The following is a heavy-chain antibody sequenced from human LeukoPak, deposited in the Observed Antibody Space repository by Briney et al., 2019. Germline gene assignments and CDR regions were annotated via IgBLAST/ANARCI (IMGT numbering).Heavy chain of an antibody. V-gene: IGHV3-53*01. Sequence: PGGSLRLSCAASGFTVSSNYMSWVRQAPGKGLEWVSVIYSGGSTYYADSVKGRFTISRDNSKNTLYLQINSLRAEDMAVYYCAGGRAGATGYFDYWGQGTLVTVSS. CDR2: IYSGGST. CDR1: GFTVSSNY. D-gene: IGHD1-14*01. J-gene: IGHJ4*02. CDR3: AGGRAGATGYFDY.